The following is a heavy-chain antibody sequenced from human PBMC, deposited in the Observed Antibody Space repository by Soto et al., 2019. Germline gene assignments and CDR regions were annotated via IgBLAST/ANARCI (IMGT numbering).Heavy chain of an antibody. V-gene: IGHV1-46*01. Sequence: ASVKVSCKAPGDTFTSYYLNWVRQAPGQGLEWMGVINPHGGSTKYAQKFQGRVTMTRDTSRSTVYMELRSLRSDDTAIYYGARASGGNLGIIIEGSNWFDPWGQGTLVTVSS. D-gene: IGHD3-16*02. CDR1: GDTFTSYY. CDR2: INPHGGST. CDR3: ARASGGNLGIIIEGSNWFDP. J-gene: IGHJ5*02.